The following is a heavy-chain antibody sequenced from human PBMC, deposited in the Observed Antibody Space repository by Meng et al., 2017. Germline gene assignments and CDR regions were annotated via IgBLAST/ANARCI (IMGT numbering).Heavy chain of an antibody. Sequence: SGPGLVKPSETLSPTCTVSGGSISSSSYYWGWIRQPPGKGLEWIGSIYYSGSTYYNPSLKSRVTISVDTSKNQFSLKLSSVTAADTAVYYCARDGIAAAGTGRSYFQHWGQGTLVTVSS. CDR3: ARDGIAAAGTGRSYFQH. J-gene: IGHJ1*01. CDR1: GGSISSSSYY. CDR2: IYYSGST. D-gene: IGHD6-13*01. V-gene: IGHV4-39*07.